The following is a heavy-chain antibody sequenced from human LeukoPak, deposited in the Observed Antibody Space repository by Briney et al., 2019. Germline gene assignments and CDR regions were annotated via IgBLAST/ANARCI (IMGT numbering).Heavy chain of an antibody. CDR3: ARGAPSGVVTATYPLDY. Sequence: GSSVKVSCKASGGTFSSYAISWVRQAPGQGREWMGGIIPIFGTANYAQKFQGRVTITADKSTSTAYMELSSLRAEDTAVYYCARGAPSGVVTATYPLDYWGQGSLVTVSP. J-gene: IGHJ4*02. V-gene: IGHV1-69*06. D-gene: IGHD2-21*02. CDR1: GGTFSSYA. CDR2: IIPIFGTA.